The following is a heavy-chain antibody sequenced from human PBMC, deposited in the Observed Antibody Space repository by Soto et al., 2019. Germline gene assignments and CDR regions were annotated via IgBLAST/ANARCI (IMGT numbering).Heavy chain of an antibody. J-gene: IGHJ4*02. CDR1: GGSFSGYY. CDR3: ARGRRRIVATIFDD. CDR2: INHSGST. D-gene: IGHD5-12*01. V-gene: IGHV4-34*01. Sequence: SETLSLTCAVYGGSFSGYYWSWIRQPPGKGLEWIGEINHSGSTNYNPSLKSRVTISVDTSKNQFSLKLSSVTAADTAVYYCARGRRRIVATIFDDWGQGTLVTVSS.